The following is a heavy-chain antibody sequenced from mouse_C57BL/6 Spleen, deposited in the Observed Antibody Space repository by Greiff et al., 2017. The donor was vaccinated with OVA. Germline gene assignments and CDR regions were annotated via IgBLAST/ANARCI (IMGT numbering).Heavy chain of an antibody. D-gene: IGHD2-4*01. V-gene: IGHV5-16*01. Sequence: EVMLVESEGGLVQPGSSMKLSCTASGFTFSDYYMAWVRQVPEKGLEWVANINYDGSSTYYLDSLKSRFIISRDNAKNILYLQMSSLKSEDTATYYCARARYDYDDYYAMDYWGQGTSVTVSS. CDR1: GFTFSDYY. CDR3: ARARYDYDDYYAMDY. J-gene: IGHJ4*01. CDR2: INYDGSST.